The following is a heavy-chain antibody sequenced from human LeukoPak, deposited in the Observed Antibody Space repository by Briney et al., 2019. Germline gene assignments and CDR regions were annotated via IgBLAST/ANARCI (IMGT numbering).Heavy chain of an antibody. CDR2: IYTSGST. Sequence: SETLSFTCTVSGGSISSYYWSWIRQPPGKGLEWIGYIYTSGSTNYNPSLKSRVTISVDTSKNQFSLKLSSVTAADTAVYYCARQGLCSSTSCYYYFDYWGQGTLVTVSS. CDR3: ARQGLCSSTSCYYYFDY. CDR1: GGSISSYY. J-gene: IGHJ4*02. V-gene: IGHV4-4*09. D-gene: IGHD2-2*01.